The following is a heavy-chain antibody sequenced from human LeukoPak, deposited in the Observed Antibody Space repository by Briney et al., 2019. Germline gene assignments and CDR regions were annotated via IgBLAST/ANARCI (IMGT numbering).Heavy chain of an antibody. J-gene: IGHJ4*02. CDR3: TREGRGSFDY. CDR1: GYTFTSYG. CDR2: MSAYNGNT. Sequence: ASVKVSCKASGYTFTSYGISWVRQAPGQGLEWMGWMSAYNGNTNYAQKLQCSVTMTTDTSTSTAYMELRSLRSDDTAVYYCTREGRGSFDYWGQGTLVTVSS. D-gene: IGHD3-10*01. V-gene: IGHV1-18*01.